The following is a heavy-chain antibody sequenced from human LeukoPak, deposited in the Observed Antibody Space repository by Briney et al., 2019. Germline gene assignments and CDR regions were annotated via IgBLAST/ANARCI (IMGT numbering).Heavy chain of an antibody. D-gene: IGHD6-13*01. Sequence: ASVKVSCKAPGGTFSSYAISWVRQAPGQGLEWMGGIIPIFGTANYAQKFQGRVTITTDESTSTAYMELSSLRSEDTAVYYCARVPTRGIAAPEYYYYMDVWGKGTTVTASS. V-gene: IGHV1-69*05. CDR1: GGTFSSYA. CDR2: IIPIFGTA. J-gene: IGHJ6*03. CDR3: ARVPTRGIAAPEYYYYMDV.